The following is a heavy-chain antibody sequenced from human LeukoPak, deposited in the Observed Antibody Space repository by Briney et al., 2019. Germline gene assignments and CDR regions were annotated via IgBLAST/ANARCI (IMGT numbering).Heavy chain of an antibody. CDR2: IYPGDSDT. CDR3: ARQGRDYDILTGYYNGEDWFDP. J-gene: IGHJ5*02. D-gene: IGHD3-9*01. Sequence: GESLKISCKGSGYSFTSYWIGWVRQMPRKGLEWMGIIYPGDSDTRYSPSFQGQVTISADKSISTAYLQWSSLKASDTAMYYCARQGRDYDILTGYYNGEDWFDPWGQGTLVTVSS. V-gene: IGHV5-51*01. CDR1: GYSFTSYW.